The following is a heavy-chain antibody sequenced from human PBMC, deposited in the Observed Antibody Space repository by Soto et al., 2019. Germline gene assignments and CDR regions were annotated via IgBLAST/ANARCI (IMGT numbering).Heavy chain of an antibody. V-gene: IGHV1-69*02. CDR1: GGTFSSYT. CDR3: ARGEGSSGWVRPTH. D-gene: IGHD6-19*01. CDR2: IIPILGIA. Sequence: QVQLVQSGAEVKKPGSSVKVSCKASGGTFSSYTISWVRQAPGQGLEWMGRIIPILGIANYAQKFQGRVTIAADKSRSTAYMEMSSLRSEDTAVYYCARGEGSSGWVRPTHWGQGTLVTVSS. J-gene: IGHJ4*02.